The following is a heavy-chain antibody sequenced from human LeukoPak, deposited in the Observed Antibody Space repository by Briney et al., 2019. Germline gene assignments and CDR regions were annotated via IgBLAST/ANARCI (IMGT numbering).Heavy chain of an antibody. V-gene: IGHV3-9*01. J-gene: IGHJ3*02. Sequence: GGSLRLSCAASGFTFDDYAMHWVRQAPGKGLEWVSGISWNSGSIGYADSVKGRFTISRGNAKNSLYLQMNSLRAEDTALYYCAKDSSGYYYDAFDIWGQGTMVTVSS. D-gene: IGHD3-22*01. CDR3: AKDSSGYYYDAFDI. CDR2: ISWNSGSI. CDR1: GFTFDDYA.